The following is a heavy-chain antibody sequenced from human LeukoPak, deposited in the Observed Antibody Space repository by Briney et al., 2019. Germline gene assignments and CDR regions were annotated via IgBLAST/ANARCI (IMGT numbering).Heavy chain of an antibody. Sequence: PSETLSLTCAVYGGSFSGYYWSWIRQPPGKGLEWIGEINHSGSTNYNPSLKSRVAISVDTSKNQFSLKLSSVTAADTAVYYCARACQLRYFDWLLPNWFDPWGQGTLVTVSS. CDR1: GGSFSGYY. J-gene: IGHJ5*02. CDR2: INHSGST. D-gene: IGHD3-9*01. CDR3: ARACQLRYFDWLLPNWFDP. V-gene: IGHV4-34*01.